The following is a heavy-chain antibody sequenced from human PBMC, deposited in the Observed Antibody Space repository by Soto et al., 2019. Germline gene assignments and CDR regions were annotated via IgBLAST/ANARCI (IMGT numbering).Heavy chain of an antibody. CDR1: GGSFSGYY. CDR3: ARGGVGVATYNWFDP. D-gene: IGHD5-12*01. CDR2: INHSGST. J-gene: IGHJ5*02. V-gene: IGHV4-34*01. Sequence: SETLSLTCAVYGGSFSGYYWSWIRQPPGKGLEWIGEINHSGSTNYNPSLKSRVTISVDTSKNQFSLKLSSVTAADTAVYYCARGGVGVATYNWFDPWGQGTLVTVSS.